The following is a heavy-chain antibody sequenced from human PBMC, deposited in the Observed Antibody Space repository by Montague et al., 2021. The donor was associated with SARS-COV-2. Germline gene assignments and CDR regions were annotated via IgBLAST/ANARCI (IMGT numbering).Heavy chain of an antibody. D-gene: IGHD1-1*01. CDR1: GASLTGYS. CDR3: ATHIPSATGAFDV. V-gene: IGHV4-34*01. CDR2: VNHRGYA. Sequence: SETLSLTCAVYGASLTGYSWTWIRHSPGKRPEWIGEVNHRGYATYNPSLKSRVSISVDTSRDQFSLKMNSVTAADTAIYYYATHIPSATGAFDVWGRGTMITVSS. J-gene: IGHJ3*01.